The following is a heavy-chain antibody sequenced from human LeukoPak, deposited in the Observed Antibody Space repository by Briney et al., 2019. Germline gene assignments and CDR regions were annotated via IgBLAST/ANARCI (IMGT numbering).Heavy chain of an antibody. CDR1: RFTFSSYA. V-gene: IGHV3-30-3*01. Sequence: GGSLRLSCAASRFTFSSYAMHWVRQAPGKGLEWVAVISYDGSNKYYADSVKGRFTISGDNSKNTLYLQMNSLRAEDTAVYYCASPFDYGDYRHYFDYWGQGTLVTVSS. J-gene: IGHJ4*02. CDR2: ISYDGSNK. CDR3: ASPFDYGDYRHYFDY. D-gene: IGHD4-17*01.